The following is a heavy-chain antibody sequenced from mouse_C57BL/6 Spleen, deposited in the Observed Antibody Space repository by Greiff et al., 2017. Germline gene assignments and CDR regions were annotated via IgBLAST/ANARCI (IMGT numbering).Heavy chain of an antibody. D-gene: IGHD1-1*01. CDR3: AKEYGSRELYLDV. V-gene: IGHV1-72*01. CDR2: IDPNSGGT. J-gene: IGHJ1*03. Sequence: QVQLQQPGAELVKPGASVKLSCKASGYTFTSYWMHWVKQRPGRGLEWIGRIDPNSGGTNYNQKFKSKDTLTVDKPSSTAYMQLSSLTSEDSAGCFLAKEYGSRELYLDVWGTGTTVTVSS. CDR1: GYTFTSYW.